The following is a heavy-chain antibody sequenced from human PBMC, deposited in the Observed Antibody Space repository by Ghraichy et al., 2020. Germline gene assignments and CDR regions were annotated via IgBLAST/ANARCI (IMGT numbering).Heavy chain of an antibody. CDR2: ISGNGGNT. CDR3: AREGSWYSYYYYMDV. Sequence: GESLNISCTAPGFTFSSYAMSWVRQAPGKGLEWVSVISGNGGNTDYADSVKGRFTISRDNFKNTLYLQMNSLRAEDTALYYCAREGSWYSYYYYMDVWGKGTAVSVS. V-gene: IGHV3-23*01. J-gene: IGHJ6*03. D-gene: IGHD6-13*01. CDR1: GFTFSSYA.